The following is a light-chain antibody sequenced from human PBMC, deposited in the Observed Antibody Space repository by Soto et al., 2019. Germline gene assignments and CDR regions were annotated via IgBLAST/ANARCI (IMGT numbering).Light chain of an antibody. J-gene: IGKJ4*01. CDR1: QGISDY. Sequence: DIQLTQSPSFLSASVGDRVTITCRASQGISDYLAWYQQEPGKAPKVLIYITSTLQSGVPSRFSGSGSGTEFTLTISSLQPEDSATYYCRQLRSYPLSFGGGTKVEI. CDR2: ITS. V-gene: IGKV1-9*01. CDR3: RQLRSYPLS.